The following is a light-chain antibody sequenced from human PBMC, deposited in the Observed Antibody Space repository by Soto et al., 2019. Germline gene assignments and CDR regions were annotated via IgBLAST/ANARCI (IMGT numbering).Light chain of an antibody. CDR2: SNN. Sequence: QSVLTQPPSVSGAPGQSVTISCTGSSSNIGAGYDVHWYQQLPGTAPKLLICSNNNRPSGVPDRFSGSKSGTSASLAITGLQAEDEADYYCQSYDSSLTGGIFGGGTKLTVL. V-gene: IGLV1-40*01. CDR3: QSYDSSLTGGI. J-gene: IGLJ2*01. CDR1: SSNIGAGYD.